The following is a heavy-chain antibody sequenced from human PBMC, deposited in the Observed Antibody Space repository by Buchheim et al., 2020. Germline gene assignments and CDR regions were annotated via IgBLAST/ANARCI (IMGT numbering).Heavy chain of an antibody. CDR1: GFTFSSYG. CDR2: ISYDGSNK. V-gene: IGHV3-30*18. D-gene: IGHD1-26*01. CDR3: AKDHDLIVLYYYYYMDV. Sequence: QVQLVESGGGVVQPGRSLRLSCAASGFTFSSYGMHWVRQAPGKGLEWVAVISYDGSNKYYADSVKGRFTISRDNSKNTLYLQMNSLRAEDTAVYYCAKDHDLIVLYYYYYMDVWGKGTT. J-gene: IGHJ6*03.